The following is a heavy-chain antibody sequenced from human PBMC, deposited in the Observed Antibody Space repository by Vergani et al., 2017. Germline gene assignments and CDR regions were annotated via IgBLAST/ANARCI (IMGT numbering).Heavy chain of an antibody. CDR3: VRARCSGPCFMSNCFDS. V-gene: IGHV3-74*01. Sequence: EVQLVESGGGLIHPGGSLRLSCEGSGFSFSGYWMHWVRQSPEKGLVWVSRIKSDGSITNYADSVKGRITISRDNAKNTLYLEMNSLRGDDTAIYYCVRARCSGPCFMSNCFDSGGQEALVTVSS. CDR1: GFSFSGYW. J-gene: IGHJ5*01. D-gene: IGHD5-12*01. CDR2: IKSDGSIT.